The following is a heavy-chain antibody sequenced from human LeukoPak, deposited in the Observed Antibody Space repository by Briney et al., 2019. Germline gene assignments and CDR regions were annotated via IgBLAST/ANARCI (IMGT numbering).Heavy chain of an antibody. CDR3: ARDFWRVSSSFDY. D-gene: IGHD6-6*01. CDR1: GFTFSSYS. V-gene: IGHV3-21*01. J-gene: IGHJ4*02. Sequence: GGSLRLSCAASGFTFSSYSMNWVRQAPGKRLEWVSSISSSSSYIYYADSVKGRFTISRDNAKNSLYLQMNSLRAEDTAVYYCARDFWRVSSSFDYWGQGTLVTVSS. CDR2: ISSSSSYI.